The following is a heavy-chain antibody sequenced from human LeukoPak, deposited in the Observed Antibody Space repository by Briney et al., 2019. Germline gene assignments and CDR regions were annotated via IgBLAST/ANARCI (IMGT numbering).Heavy chain of an antibody. V-gene: IGHV1-2*02. D-gene: IGHD6-19*01. J-gene: IGHJ4*02. CDR2: INPNSGGT. Sequence: ASVKVSCKASGYTFTGYYVHWVRQAPGQGLEWMGWINPNSGGTNYAQKFQGRVTMTRDTSISTAYMELSRLRSDDTAVYYCARPYSSGWSASPKYFDYWGQGTLVTVSS. CDR1: GYTFTGYY. CDR3: ARPYSSGWSASPKYFDY.